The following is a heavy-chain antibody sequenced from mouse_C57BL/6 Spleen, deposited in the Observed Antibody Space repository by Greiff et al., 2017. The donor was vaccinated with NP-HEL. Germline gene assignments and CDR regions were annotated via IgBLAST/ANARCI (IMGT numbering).Heavy chain of an antibody. CDR2: INPNNGGT. V-gene: IGHV1-18*01. CDR3: ARYYYGSSSGGYFDV. CDR1: GYTFTDYN. J-gene: IGHJ1*03. D-gene: IGHD1-1*01. Sequence: EVQLVESGPELVKPGASVKIPCKASGYTFTDYNMDWVKQSHGKSLEWIGDINPNNGGTSYNQKFKGKATLTVDKSSSTAYMELRSLTSEDTAVYYCARYYYGSSSGGYFDVWGTGTTVTVSS.